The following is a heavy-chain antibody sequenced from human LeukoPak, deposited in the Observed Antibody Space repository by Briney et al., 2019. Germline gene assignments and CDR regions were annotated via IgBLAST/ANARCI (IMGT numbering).Heavy chain of an antibody. CDR3: ARSSDSSGKNWFDP. CDR2: IYTSGST. Sequence: SQTLSLTCTVSGGSISSGSYYWRWIRQPAGKGLGWIGRIYTSGSTNYTPSLKSRVTISVDTSKNQFSLKLSSVTAADTAVYYCARSSDSSGKNWFDPWGQGTLVTVSS. CDR1: GGSISSGSYY. D-gene: IGHD3-22*01. J-gene: IGHJ5*02. V-gene: IGHV4-61*02.